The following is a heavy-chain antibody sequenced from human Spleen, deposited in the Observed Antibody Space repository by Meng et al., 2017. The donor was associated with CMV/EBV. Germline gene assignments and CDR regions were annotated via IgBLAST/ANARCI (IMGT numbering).Heavy chain of an antibody. CDR2: INPNSGGT. D-gene: IGHD6-19*01. CDR3: ARDSIAVAGTFYYYGMDV. V-gene: IGHV1-2*02. Sequence: ASVKVSCKASGYTFTGYYMHWVRQAPGQGLEWMGWINPNSGGTNYAQKFQGRVTMTRDTSIGTAYMELSRLRSDDTAVYYCARDSIAVAGTFYYYGMDVWGQGTTVTVSS. CDR1: GYTFTGYY. J-gene: IGHJ6*02.